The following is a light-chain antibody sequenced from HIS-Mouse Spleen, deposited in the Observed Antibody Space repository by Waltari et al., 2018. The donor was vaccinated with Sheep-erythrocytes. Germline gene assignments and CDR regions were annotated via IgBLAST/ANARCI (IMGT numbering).Light chain of an antibody. CDR3: SSYTSSSTWV. CDR2: DVS. CDR1: SSDVGGYDY. Sequence: QSALTQPASVSGSPGPPITISCPGTSSDVGGYDYVSWYQQHPGKAPKLMIYDVSNRPSGVSNRFSGSKSGNTASLTISGLQAEDEADYYCSSYTSSSTWVFGGGTKLTVL. J-gene: IGLJ3*02. V-gene: IGLV2-14*03.